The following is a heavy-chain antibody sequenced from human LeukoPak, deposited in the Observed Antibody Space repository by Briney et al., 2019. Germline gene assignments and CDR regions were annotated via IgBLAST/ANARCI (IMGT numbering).Heavy chain of an antibody. D-gene: IGHD6-13*01. V-gene: IGHV3-64*01. J-gene: IGHJ4*02. CDR3: ARGPSGSSWSSYFDY. CDR1: GFTFSSYA. CDR2: ISSNGGST. Sequence: GGSLRLSCAASGFTFSSYAMHWVRQAPGKGLEYVSAISSNGGSTYYANSVKGRFTISRDNSKNTLYLQMGSLRAEDMAVYYCARGPSGSSWSSYFDYWGQGTLVTVSS.